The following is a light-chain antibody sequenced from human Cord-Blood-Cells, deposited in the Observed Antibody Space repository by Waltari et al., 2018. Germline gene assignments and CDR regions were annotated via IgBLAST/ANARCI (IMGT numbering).Light chain of an antibody. Sequence: QSALTQPPSASGSPGQSVTISRTGTTRDVGGYNYVSRYQQHPGKAPKHMIYEVSKRPSGVHDRFSGYKSGNTASLTVSGLQAEDEADYYCSSYAGSNNLVFGGGTKLTVL. CDR1: TRDVGGYNY. J-gene: IGLJ2*01. V-gene: IGLV2-8*01. CDR3: SSYAGSNNLV. CDR2: EVS.